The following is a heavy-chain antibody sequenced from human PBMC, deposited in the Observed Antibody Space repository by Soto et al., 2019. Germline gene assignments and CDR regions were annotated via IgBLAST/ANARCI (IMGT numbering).Heavy chain of an antibody. CDR3: ARGHSYDFWSGYPVYFDY. CDR2: INHSGST. Sequence: SETLSLTCAFYGGSFSGYYWSWIRQPPGKGLEWIGEINHSGSTNYNPSLKSRVTISVDTSKNQFSLKLSSVTAADTAVYYCARGHSYDFWSGYPVYFDYWGQGTLVTVSS. CDR1: GGSFSGYY. J-gene: IGHJ4*02. V-gene: IGHV4-34*01. D-gene: IGHD3-3*01.